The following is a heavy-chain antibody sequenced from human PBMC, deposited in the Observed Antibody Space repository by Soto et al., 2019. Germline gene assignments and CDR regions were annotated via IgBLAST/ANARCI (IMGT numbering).Heavy chain of an antibody. J-gene: IGHJ4*02. CDR3: AKVAILGATAYFEY. V-gene: IGHV3-30*18. CDR2: ISYDGSNK. CDR1: GCTFSSYG. D-gene: IGHD1-26*01. Sequence: QVQLVESGGGVVQPGRSLRLSCAASGCTFSSYGMHWFRQAPGKGLEWVAVISYDGSNKYYADSVKGRFTISRDNSKNTLYLQMNSLRAEDTAVYYCAKVAILGATAYFEYWGQGTLVTVSS.